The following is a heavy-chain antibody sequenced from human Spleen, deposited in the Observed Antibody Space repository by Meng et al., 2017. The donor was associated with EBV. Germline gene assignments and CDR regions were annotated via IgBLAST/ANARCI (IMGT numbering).Heavy chain of an antibody. D-gene: IGHD3-16*01. J-gene: IGHJ4*02. Sequence: QVQLQTCGAGLFKPSETLALSCAVYCASFIAYYWRWIRQPPGRGLEWIGDVIHSGNTSYSPSLKSRVTISVDTSKSQFSLKLRSMTAADTAVYYCATGWGKANYWGQGTLVTVSS. V-gene: IGHV4-34*12. CDR3: ATGWGKANY. CDR1: CASFIAYY. CDR2: VIHSGNT.